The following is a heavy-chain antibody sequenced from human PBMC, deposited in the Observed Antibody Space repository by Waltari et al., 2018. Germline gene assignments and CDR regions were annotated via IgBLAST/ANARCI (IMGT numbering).Heavy chain of an antibody. CDR2: IIPSLGTA. CDR3: ARDPMSYYESSGYSPPRDY. CDR1: GGTFSSYA. Sequence: QVQLVQSGAEVKKPGSSVKVSCKASGGTFSSYAISWVRQAPGQGLEWMGGIIPSLGTANYAQKCQGRVTITADESTSTAYMELSSLRSEDTAVYYCARDPMSYYESSGYSPPRDYWGQGTLVTVSS. D-gene: IGHD3-22*01. V-gene: IGHV1-69*13. J-gene: IGHJ4*02.